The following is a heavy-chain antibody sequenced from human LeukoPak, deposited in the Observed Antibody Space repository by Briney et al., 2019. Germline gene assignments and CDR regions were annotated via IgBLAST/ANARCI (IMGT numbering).Heavy chain of an antibody. CDR3: AKLCSSTSCAIGGY. D-gene: IGHD2-2*01. J-gene: IGHJ4*02. V-gene: IGHV1-69*01. CDR1: GGTFSSYA. Sequence: VKVSCKASGGTFSSYAISWVRQAPGQGLEWMGGIIPIFGTANYAQKFQGRVTITADESTSTAYMDLSSLRSEDTAVYYCAKLCSSTSCAIGGYWGQGTLVTVSS. CDR2: IIPIFGTA.